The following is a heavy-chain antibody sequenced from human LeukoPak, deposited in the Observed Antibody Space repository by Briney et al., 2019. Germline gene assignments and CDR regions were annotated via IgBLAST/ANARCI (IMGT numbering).Heavy chain of an antibody. D-gene: IGHD2-2*01. CDR2: IKQDGSEK. J-gene: IGHJ3*02. V-gene: IGHV3-7*01. CDR1: GFTFSSYW. Sequence: GGSLRLSCAASGFTFSSYWMSWVRQAPGKGLEWVANIKQDGSEKYYVDSVKGRFTISRDNAKNSLYLQMNSLRAEDTAVYYCARDCSSTSCSSAFDIWGQGTMVTVSS. CDR3: ARDCSSTSCSSAFDI.